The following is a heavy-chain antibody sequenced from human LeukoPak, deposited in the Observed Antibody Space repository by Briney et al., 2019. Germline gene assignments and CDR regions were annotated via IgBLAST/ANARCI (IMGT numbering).Heavy chain of an antibody. CDR2: ISSSGSTI. CDR3: AELGITMIGGV. J-gene: IGHJ6*04. D-gene: IGHD3-10*02. V-gene: IGHV3-48*03. Sequence: GGSLRLSCTASGFTFGDYGMSWFRRAPGKGLEWVSYISSSGSTIYYADSVKGRFTISRDNAKNSLYLQMNSLRAEDTAVYYCAELGITMIGGVWGKGTTVTISS. CDR1: GFTFGDYG.